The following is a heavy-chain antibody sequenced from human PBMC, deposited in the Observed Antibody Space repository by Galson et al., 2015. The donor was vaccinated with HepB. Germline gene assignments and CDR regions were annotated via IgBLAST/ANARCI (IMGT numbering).Heavy chain of an antibody. J-gene: IGHJ4*02. CDR3: AADSYYADEDFNY. D-gene: IGHD3-10*01. CDR1: GFTFPTSD. CDR2: IVVRSGYT. V-gene: IGHV1-58*01. Sequence: SVKVSCKASGFTFPTSDVQWVRQARRQRIEWIGWIVVRSGYTKYAPKFQERVTITRDMSTKTPYMELGSLRSEDTAVYYCAADSYYADEDFNYWAQGTLVTVSS.